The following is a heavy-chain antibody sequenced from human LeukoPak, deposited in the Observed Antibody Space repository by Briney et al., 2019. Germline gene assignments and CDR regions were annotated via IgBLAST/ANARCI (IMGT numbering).Heavy chain of an antibody. D-gene: IGHD1-26*01. CDR1: GFTFSSYW. V-gene: IGHV3-74*01. Sequence: GGSLRLSCAASGFTFSSYWMHWVRQAPGKGLVWVSRINSDGSSTSYADSVKGRFTISRDNAKNTLYLQMNSLRAEDTAVYYCAKVKTPPVPGSYYFDYWGQGTLVTVSS. J-gene: IGHJ4*02. CDR2: INSDGSST. CDR3: AKVKTPPVPGSYYFDY.